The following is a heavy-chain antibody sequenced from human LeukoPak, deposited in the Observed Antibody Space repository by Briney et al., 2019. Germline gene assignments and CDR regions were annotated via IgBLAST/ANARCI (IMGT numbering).Heavy chain of an antibody. CDR2: ISAYNGNT. Sequence: RASVKVSCKASGYTFTSYGISWVRQAPGQGLEWMGWISAYNGNTNYAQKLQGRVTMTTDTSTSTAYMELRSLRSDDTAVYYCARHPGSGGYNWNLGRDYYFDYWGQGTLVTVSS. CDR3: ARHPGSGGYNWNLGRDYYFDY. CDR1: GYTFTSYG. V-gene: IGHV1-18*01. D-gene: IGHD1-7*01. J-gene: IGHJ4*02.